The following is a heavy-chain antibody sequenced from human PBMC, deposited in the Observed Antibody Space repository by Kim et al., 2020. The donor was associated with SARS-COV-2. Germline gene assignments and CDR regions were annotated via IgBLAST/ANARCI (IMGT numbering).Heavy chain of an antibody. D-gene: IGHD1-1*01. Sequence: SQTLSLTCAISGDSVSRNSASWNWIRQSPSGGLEWLGRTYYRSKWYNDYAVSLRSRITINPDTSKNHFSLQLNSVTPEDTAVYYCAGRGPNGNSFDYWGQGSLVTVSS. V-gene: IGHV6-1*01. CDR2: TYYRSKWYN. J-gene: IGHJ4*02. CDR1: GDSVSRNSAS. CDR3: AGRGPNGNSFDY.